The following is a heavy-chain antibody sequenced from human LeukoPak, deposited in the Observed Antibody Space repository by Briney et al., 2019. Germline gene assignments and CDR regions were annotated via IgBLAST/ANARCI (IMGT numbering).Heavy chain of an antibody. CDR2: IFSGDNT. D-gene: IGHD2-2*01. Sequence: PGGSLRLSCAASGFAVSTNYMSWVRQAPGKGLEWVSVIFSGDNTYYSDPVKGRFTISRDNSKNMLNLQMNSLRAEDTAVYYCARDHGRGYCSSTSCYPGVDYWGQGTLVTVSS. V-gene: IGHV3-53*01. J-gene: IGHJ4*02. CDR3: ARDHGRGYCSSTSCYPGVDY. CDR1: GFAVSTNY.